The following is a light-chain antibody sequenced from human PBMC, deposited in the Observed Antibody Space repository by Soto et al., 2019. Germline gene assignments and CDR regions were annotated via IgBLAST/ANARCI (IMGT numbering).Light chain of an antibody. CDR1: QSVSSSY. CDR2: GAS. V-gene: IGKV3-20*01. Sequence: EFVLTQSPGTLSLSPGERATLSCRASQSVSSSYLAWYQQKPGQAPRLLIYGASSRATGIPDRFSGSGSGTDFTLTISRLEPEDFAVYYCQQYGSSPPTLTCGGGTKVEIK. CDR3: QQYGSSPPTLT. J-gene: IGKJ4*01.